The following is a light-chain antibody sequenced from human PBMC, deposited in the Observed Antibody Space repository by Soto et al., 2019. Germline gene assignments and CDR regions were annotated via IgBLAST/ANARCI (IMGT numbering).Light chain of an antibody. Sequence: VMSQSASTLSVSAGEGATLSCRASQGIGDTLAWYQHKPGQTPRLLIYDTSTRATGVPARFSGSGSGTEFTLTISSLQSEDFAVYHCQHYNSWPRTWTFGQGTKVDIK. J-gene: IGKJ1*01. CDR2: DTS. V-gene: IGKV3-15*01. CDR3: QHYNSWPRTWT. CDR1: QGIGDT.